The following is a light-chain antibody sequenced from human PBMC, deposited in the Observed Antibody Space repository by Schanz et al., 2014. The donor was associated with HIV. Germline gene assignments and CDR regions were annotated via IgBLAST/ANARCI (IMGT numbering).Light chain of an antibody. CDR2: RNN. V-gene: IGLV1-47*01. J-gene: IGLJ2*01. CDR3: AAWDDSLSGPV. Sequence: QSVLTQPPSASGTTGQRVTISCSGSSSNIGTNYVYWYQQLPGTAPKLLIYRNNQRPSGVPDRFSGSKSGTSASLAISGLRSDDEADYYCAAWDDSLSGPVFGGGTKLTVL. CDR1: SSNIGTNY.